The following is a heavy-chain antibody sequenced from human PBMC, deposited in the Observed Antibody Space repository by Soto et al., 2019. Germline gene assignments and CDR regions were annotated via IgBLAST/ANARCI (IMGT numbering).Heavy chain of an antibody. CDR2: ISSSSSYI. CDR1: GFTFRSYS. Sequence: ESGGGLVKPGGSLRLSCAASGFTFRSYSMNWVRQAPGKGLEWVSSISSSSSYIYYADSVKGRFTISRDNAKNSLYLQMNSLRAEDTAVYYCARDYYGSGSPFDYWGQGTLVTVSS. D-gene: IGHD3-10*01. V-gene: IGHV3-21*01. CDR3: ARDYYGSGSPFDY. J-gene: IGHJ4*02.